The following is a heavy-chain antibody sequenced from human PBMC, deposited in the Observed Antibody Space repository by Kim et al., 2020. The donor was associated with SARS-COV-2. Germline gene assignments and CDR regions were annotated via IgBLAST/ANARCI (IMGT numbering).Heavy chain of an antibody. CDR1: GFTFSSYA. D-gene: IGHD3-3*01. Sequence: GGSLRLSCAASGFTFSSYAMSWVRQAPGKGLEWVSVIYSGGSSTYYADSVKGRFTISRDNSKNTLYLQMNSLRAEDTAVYYCARLRGDDFWSGNLDIWGQGTMVTVSS. V-gene: IGHV3-23*03. CDR2: IYSGGSST. J-gene: IGHJ3*02. CDR3: ARLRGDDFWSGNLDI.